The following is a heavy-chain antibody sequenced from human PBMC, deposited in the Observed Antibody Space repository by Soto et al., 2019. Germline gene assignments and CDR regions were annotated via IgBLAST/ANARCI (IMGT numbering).Heavy chain of an antibody. CDR2: IYYSGST. CDR1: GGSISSGGYY. Sequence: SETLSLTCTVSGGSISSGGYYWSWIRQHPGKGQEWIGYIYYSGSTYYNPSLKSRVTISVDTSKNQFSLKLSSVTAADTAVYFCARVMIVVVIGHDAFDIWGQGTMVTVSS. J-gene: IGHJ3*02. V-gene: IGHV4-31*03. CDR3: ARVMIVVVIGHDAFDI. D-gene: IGHD3-22*01.